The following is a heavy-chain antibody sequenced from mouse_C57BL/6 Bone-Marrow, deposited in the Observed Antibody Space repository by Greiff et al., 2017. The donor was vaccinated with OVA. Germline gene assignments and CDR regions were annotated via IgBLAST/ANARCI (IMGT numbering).Heavy chain of an antibody. V-gene: IGHV2-9-1*01. CDR1: GFSLTSYA. Sequence: QVQLKESGPGLVAPSQRLSITCTVSGFSLTSYAISWVRQPPGKGLEWLGVIWTGGGTNYNSALKSRLSISKDNSKSQVFLKMNSLQTDDTARYYCARNRGGNWNWYFDVWGTGTTVTVSS. J-gene: IGHJ1*03. CDR2: IWTGGGT. D-gene: IGHD2-1*01. CDR3: ARNRGGNWNWYFDV.